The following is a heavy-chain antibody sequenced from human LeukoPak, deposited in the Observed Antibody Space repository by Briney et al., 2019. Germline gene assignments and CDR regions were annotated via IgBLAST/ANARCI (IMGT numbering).Heavy chain of an antibody. CDR1: GYTLTELY. CDR2: FDPEDGET. D-gene: IGHD3-10*01. J-gene: IGHJ6*03. Sequence: AASVKVSCKVSGYTLTELYMHWVRQAPGKGLEWMGGFDPEDGETFYAQKFQGRVTMTEDTSTDTAYMELSSLRSEDTAVYYCARDRDQEYYYGSGSPQKGHYYYMDVWGKGTTVTVSS. CDR3: ARDRDQEYYYGSGSPQKGHYYYMDV. V-gene: IGHV1-24*01.